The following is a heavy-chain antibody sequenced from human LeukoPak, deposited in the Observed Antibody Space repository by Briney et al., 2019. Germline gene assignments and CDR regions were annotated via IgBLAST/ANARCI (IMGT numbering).Heavy chain of an antibody. CDR3: ARDGGAAMIIWRSWGWFDP. V-gene: IGHV4-38-2*02. CDR2: LFHSGNT. D-gene: IGHD5-12*01. CDR1: GYSISSGYY. J-gene: IGHJ5*02. Sequence: SETLSLTCTVSGYSISSGYYWGWIRQPPGKGLEWIGNLFHSGNTYYNPSLKSRVTVSVDTSKNQFSLKLDSVTAADTAVYYCARDGGAAMIIWRSWGWFDPWGQGILVTVSS.